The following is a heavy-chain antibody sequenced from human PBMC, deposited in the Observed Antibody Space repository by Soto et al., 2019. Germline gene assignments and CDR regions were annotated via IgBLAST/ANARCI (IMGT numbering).Heavy chain of an antibody. J-gene: IGHJ4*02. Sequence: PSETLSLTCAVSESSISSGFYWGWIRQPPGKGLEWIGSTYQSGSAYYDPSLKSRVTISVDMSRNQFSLKLSSVTAADTAMYFCARGGPYSSSLYYFDYWGQGTLVTVSS. CDR1: ESSISSGFY. CDR2: TYQSGSA. CDR3: ARGGPYSSSLYYFDY. V-gene: IGHV4-38-2*01. D-gene: IGHD6-13*01.